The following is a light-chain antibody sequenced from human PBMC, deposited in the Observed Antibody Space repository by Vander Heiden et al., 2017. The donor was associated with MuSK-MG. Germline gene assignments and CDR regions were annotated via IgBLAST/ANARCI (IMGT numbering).Light chain of an antibody. CDR3: SSYAGNNIYV. CDR1: SSDVGKYEY. J-gene: IGLJ1*01. CDR2: EVS. V-gene: IGLV2-8*01. Sequence: QSALPQPPSASGSPGQSVTISCTGTSSDVGKYEYVSWYQQHPGTAPELIVYEVSKRPSGVPDRCSGSKSGNTASLTVSGLQAGDEADYYCSSYAGNNIYVFGTGTKVTVL.